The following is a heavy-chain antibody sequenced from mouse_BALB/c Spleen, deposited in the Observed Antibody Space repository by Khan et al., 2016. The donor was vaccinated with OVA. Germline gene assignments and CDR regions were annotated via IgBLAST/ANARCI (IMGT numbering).Heavy chain of an antibody. CDR2: IIPSNGYT. CDR1: GYTFTSYT. V-gene: IGHV1-4*01. CDR3: ARDGAEHRNDSRLAY. D-gene: IGHD2-14*01. Sequence: QIQLVQSGAELARPGASVKMSCKASGYTFTSYTIHWIKVRLGQGLEWIGYIIPSNGYTNYNQKFKDKATLTADKSSTTAFMHLSSLTSDASAVSCCARDGAEHRNDSRLAYWGQGTMVTVSA. J-gene: IGHJ3*01.